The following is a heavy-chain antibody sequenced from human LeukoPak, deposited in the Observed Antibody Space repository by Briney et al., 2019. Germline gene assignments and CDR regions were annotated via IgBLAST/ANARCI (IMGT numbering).Heavy chain of an antibody. Sequence: TGGSLRLSCAASGFIFSSYDMYWVRQAPGKGLEWVGVISNDGNNKQYADSVKGRFTISRDNSKNTLYLQMNSLRADDTAVYHCAKDGLMRFFDYWGQGTLVTVSS. D-gene: IGHD2-8*01. CDR2: ISNDGNNK. J-gene: IGHJ4*02. V-gene: IGHV3-30*18. CDR1: GFIFSSYD. CDR3: AKDGLMRFFDY.